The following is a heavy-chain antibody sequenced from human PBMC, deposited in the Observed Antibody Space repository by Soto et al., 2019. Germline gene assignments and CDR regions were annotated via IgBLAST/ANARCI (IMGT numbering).Heavy chain of an antibody. D-gene: IGHD3-10*01. Sequence: ETLSLTCPVSGASVSSGSYYWSWIRQPPGKGLEWIGYIYYSGSTNYNPSLKSRVTISVDTSKNQFSLKLSSVTAADTAVYYCARSRSLTRWGQGTLVTVYS. CDR3: ARSRSLTR. J-gene: IGHJ4*02. CDR1: GASVSSGSYY. V-gene: IGHV4-61*01. CDR2: IYYSGST.